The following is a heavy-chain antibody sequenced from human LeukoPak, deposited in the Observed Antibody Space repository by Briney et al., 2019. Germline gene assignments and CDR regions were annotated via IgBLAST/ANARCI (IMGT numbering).Heavy chain of an antibody. V-gene: IGHV3-23*01. CDR3: AKARWGGWYCECDY. D-gene: IGHD6-19*01. CDR1: GFTFSSYA. J-gene: IGHJ4*02. CDR2: ISGSGGST. Sequence: GGSLRLSCAASGFTFSSYAMSWVRQAPGKGLEWVSAISGSGGSTYYADSVKGRFTISRDNSKNTLYLQMNSLRAEDKAVYFFAKARWGGWYCECDYWGQGTLVTVSS.